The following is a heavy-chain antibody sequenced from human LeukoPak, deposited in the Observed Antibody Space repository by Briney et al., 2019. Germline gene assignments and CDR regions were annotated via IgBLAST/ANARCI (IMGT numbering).Heavy chain of an antibody. CDR2: IYYSGST. CDR3: AGQWASYFDY. CDR1: GGSISSGGYY. D-gene: IGHD1-26*01. V-gene: IGHV4-31*03. J-gene: IGHJ4*02. Sequence: SETLSLTCTVSGGSISSGGYYWSWIRQHPGKGLEWIGYIYYSGSTYYNPSLKSRVTISVDTSKNQFSLKLSSVTAADTAVYYCAGQWASYFDYWGQGTLVTVSS.